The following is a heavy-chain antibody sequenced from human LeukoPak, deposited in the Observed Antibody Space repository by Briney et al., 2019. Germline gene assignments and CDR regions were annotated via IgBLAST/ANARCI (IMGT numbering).Heavy chain of an antibody. J-gene: IGHJ4*02. CDR2: IYYSRST. D-gene: IGHD6-19*01. V-gene: IGHV4-59*01. Sequence: SETLSITCTVSGGSISSYYWSWIRQPPGKGLEWIGYIYYSRSTNYNPSLKSRGTISVDTSKNQFSLKLSSVTAADTAVYYCAREQSSGWYDYWGQGTLVTVSS. CDR1: GGSISSYY. CDR3: AREQSSGWYDY.